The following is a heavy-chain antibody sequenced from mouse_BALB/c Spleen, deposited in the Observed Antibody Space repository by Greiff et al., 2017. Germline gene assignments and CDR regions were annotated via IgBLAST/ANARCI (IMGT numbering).Heavy chain of an antibody. CDR3: VRQYYGSSNWYFDV. Sequence: GGGLVQPKGSLKLSCAASGFTFNTYAMNWVRQAPGKGLEWVARIRSKSNNYATYYADSVKDRFTISRDDSQSMLYLQMNNLKTEDTAMYYCVRQYYGSSNWYFDVWGAGTTVTVSS. CDR2: IRSKSNNYAT. D-gene: IGHD1-1*01. CDR1: GFTFNTYA. J-gene: IGHJ1*01. V-gene: IGHV10-1*02.